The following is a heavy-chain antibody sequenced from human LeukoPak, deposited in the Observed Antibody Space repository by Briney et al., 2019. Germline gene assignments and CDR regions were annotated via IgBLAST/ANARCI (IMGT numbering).Heavy chain of an antibody. D-gene: IGHD4-17*01. V-gene: IGHV1-69*06. J-gene: IGHJ4*02. CDR2: IIPIFGTT. CDR3: ARSVPPPMTTIINFDY. CDR1: GGTFSTYA. Sequence: GASVKVSCKASGGTFSTYAISWVRQAPGQGLEWMGGIIPIFGTTNYAQKFQGRVTITADKSTTTVYMELSSLRSEDTAVYYCARSVPPPMTTIINFDYWGQGTLVTVSS.